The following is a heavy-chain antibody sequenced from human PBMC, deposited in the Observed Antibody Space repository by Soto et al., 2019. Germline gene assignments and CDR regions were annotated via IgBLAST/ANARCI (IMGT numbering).Heavy chain of an antibody. CDR2: IYYSGST. Sequence: SETLSLTCTVPGGSISSYYWSWIRQPPGKGLEWIGYIYYSGSTNYNPSLKSRVTISVDTSKNQFSLKLSSVTAADTAVYYCARVPIKSVAQDYYYYMDVWGKGTTVTVSS. J-gene: IGHJ6*03. V-gene: IGHV4-59*01. CDR1: GGSISSYY. D-gene: IGHD6-19*01. CDR3: ARVPIKSVAQDYYYYMDV.